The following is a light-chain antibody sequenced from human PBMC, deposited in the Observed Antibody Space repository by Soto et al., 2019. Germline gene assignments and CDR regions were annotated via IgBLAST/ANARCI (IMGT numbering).Light chain of an antibody. J-gene: IGKJ4*01. CDR1: QGISSY. CDR3: QQLNRYPL. Sequence: IQLTQSPSSLSASVGDRVTITCRASQGISSYLAWHQQKPGKAPKLLIYAASTLQSGVPSRFSDSGSGPDFTLNISSLQHEDFETYYCQQLNRYPLFGGGTKVEIK. CDR2: AAS. V-gene: IGKV1-9*01.